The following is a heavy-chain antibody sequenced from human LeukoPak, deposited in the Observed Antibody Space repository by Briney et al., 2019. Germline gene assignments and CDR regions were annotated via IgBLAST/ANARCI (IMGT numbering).Heavy chain of an antibody. CDR3: VRDHTSGYIPLGY. D-gene: IGHD5-12*01. V-gene: IGHV3-9*01. CDR2: ISWNSGSI. Sequence: PGGSLRLSCAASGFTFDDYAMHWVRQAPGKGLEWVSGISWNSGSIGYADSVKGRFTISRDNAKNTLYLQMNSLRAEDTAVYYCVRDHTSGYIPLGYWGQGTLVTVSS. CDR1: GFTFDDYA. J-gene: IGHJ4*02.